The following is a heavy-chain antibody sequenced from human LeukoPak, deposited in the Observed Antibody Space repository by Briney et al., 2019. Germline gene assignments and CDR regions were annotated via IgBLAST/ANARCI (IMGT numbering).Heavy chain of an antibody. CDR1: GFTFSSYS. Sequence: GGSLRLSCAASGFTFSSYSMNWVRQAPGKGLEWVSYISSSSSTIYYADSVKGRFTISRDNAKNSLYLQMNSLRDEDTAVYYCARDRGYYYDSSGYYPGYFDYWGQGTLVTVSS. CDR3: ARDRGYYYDSSGYYPGYFDY. CDR2: ISSSSSTI. J-gene: IGHJ4*02. D-gene: IGHD3-22*01. V-gene: IGHV3-48*02.